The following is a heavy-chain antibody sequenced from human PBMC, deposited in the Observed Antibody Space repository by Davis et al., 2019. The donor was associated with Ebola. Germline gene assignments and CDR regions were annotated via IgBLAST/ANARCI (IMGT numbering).Heavy chain of an antibody. D-gene: IGHD1-1*01. CDR2: ISGDSRSI. J-gene: IGHJ4*02. CDR1: GFKFSSYS. Sequence: GESLKISCAASGFKFSSYSMNWVRQAPGKGLEWVSYISGDSRSIYYADSVKGRFTISRDNAKNSLYLQMNSLRDEDTAVYYCTIHNWNHLALDYWGQGTLVTVSS. V-gene: IGHV3-48*02. CDR3: TIHNWNHLALDY.